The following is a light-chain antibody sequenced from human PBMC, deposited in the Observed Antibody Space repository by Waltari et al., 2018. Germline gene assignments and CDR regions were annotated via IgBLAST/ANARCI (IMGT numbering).Light chain of an antibody. CDR1: QSISNY. CDR3: QQSYDIRS. J-gene: IGKJ1*01. Sequence: DVQMTQSPSSLPASVGDRVTITCRASQSISNYLNWYQQKPGKAPKLLSYAASIVQSGVSSRFIGSGSGTEFTLTINSLQPEDAGSYYCQQSYDIRSFGQGTTVEI. V-gene: IGKV1-39*01. CDR2: AAS.